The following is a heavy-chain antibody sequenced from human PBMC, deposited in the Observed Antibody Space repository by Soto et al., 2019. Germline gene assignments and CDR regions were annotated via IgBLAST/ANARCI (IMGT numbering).Heavy chain of an antibody. CDR2: ISSSGSTI. D-gene: IGHD3-16*01. J-gene: IGHJ3*02. CDR1: GFTFSDYY. CDR3: AREDYVVFDAFDI. V-gene: IGHV3-11*01. Sequence: GGSLRLSCAASGFTFSDYYMSWIRQAPGKGLEWVSYISSSGSTIYYADSVKGRFTISRDNAKNSLYLQMNSLRAEDTALYYCAREDYVVFDAFDIWGQGTMVTVSS.